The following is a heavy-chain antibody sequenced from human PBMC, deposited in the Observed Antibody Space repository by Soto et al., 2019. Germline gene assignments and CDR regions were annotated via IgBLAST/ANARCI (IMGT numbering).Heavy chain of an antibody. CDR3: ARDEIAAAGTFDY. V-gene: IGHV3-30-3*01. CDR1: GFTFSSYA. Sequence: QVQLVESGGGVVQPGRSLRLSCAASGFTFSSYAMHWVRQAPGKGLEWVAVISYDGSNKYYADSVKGRFTISRDNSKNTLYLQMNSLRAEDTAVYYCARDEIAAAGTFDYWGQGTLVTVSS. D-gene: IGHD6-13*01. CDR2: ISYDGSNK. J-gene: IGHJ4*02.